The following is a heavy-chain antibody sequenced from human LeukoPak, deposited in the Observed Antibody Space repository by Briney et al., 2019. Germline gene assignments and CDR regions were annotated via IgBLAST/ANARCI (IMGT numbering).Heavy chain of an antibody. CDR3: ASGLWFMDY. D-gene: IGHD3-10*01. V-gene: IGHV4-59*01. Sequence: SETLSLTCAVYGGSFSGYYWSWIRQPPGKGLEWIGYIYYSGSTNYNPSLKSRVTISVDTSKNQFSLKLSSVTAADTAVYYCASGLWFMDYWGQGTLVTVSS. CDR1: GGSFSGYY. J-gene: IGHJ4*02. CDR2: IYYSGST.